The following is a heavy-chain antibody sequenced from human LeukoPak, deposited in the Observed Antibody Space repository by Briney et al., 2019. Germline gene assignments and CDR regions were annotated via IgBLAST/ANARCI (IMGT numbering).Heavy chain of an antibody. V-gene: IGHV4-59*01. CDR3: ARDLGGVGGFDY. J-gene: IGHJ4*02. CDR1: GGSLSSYY. D-gene: IGHD3-10*01. Sequence: LETLSLTCTVSGGSLSSYYWSWIRQPPGKGLEWIGYIYYSGSTNYNPSLKSRVTISLDTSKNQFSLKLSSVTAADTAVYYCARDLGGVGGFDYWGQGTLVTVSS. CDR2: IYYSGST.